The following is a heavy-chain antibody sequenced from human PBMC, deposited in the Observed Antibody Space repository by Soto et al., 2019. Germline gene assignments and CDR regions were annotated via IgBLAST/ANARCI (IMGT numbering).Heavy chain of an antibody. CDR3: ASAYCGGDCSNYYYGMDV. Sequence: SVKVSCKASGCTFSSYAISWVRQAPGQGLEWMGGIIPIFGNTKYSQKFQGRVTITRDTSASTAYMELSSLRSEDTAVYYCASAYCGGDCSNYYYGMDVWGQGTTVTVS. V-gene: IGHV1-69*05. CDR2: IIPIFGNT. J-gene: IGHJ6*02. D-gene: IGHD2-21*02. CDR1: GCTFSSYA.